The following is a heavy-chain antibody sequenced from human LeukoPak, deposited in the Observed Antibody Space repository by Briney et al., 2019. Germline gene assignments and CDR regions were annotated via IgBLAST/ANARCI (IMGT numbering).Heavy chain of an antibody. CDR3: ARDALGYCSGGRCYSPFDF. CDR2: IDQVGSEK. CDR1: GFTFSSYW. Sequence: GGSLRLSCAASGFTFSSYWMTWVRQGPGKGLEWVATIDQVGSEKYNVDSVKGRFTISRDNAKNSLYLQMNSLRAEDTAVYYCARDALGYCSGGRCYSPFDFWGQGTLVTVSS. D-gene: IGHD2-15*01. J-gene: IGHJ4*02. V-gene: IGHV3-7*05.